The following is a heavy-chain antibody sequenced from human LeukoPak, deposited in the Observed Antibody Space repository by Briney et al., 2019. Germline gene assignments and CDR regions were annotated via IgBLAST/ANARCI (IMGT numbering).Heavy chain of an antibody. CDR2: ISGSGGSP. CDR3: AKGGKTIMCPTSCYDY. J-gene: IGHJ4*02. D-gene: IGHD2-2*01. CDR1: GFTFSSYS. V-gene: IGHV3-23*01. Sequence: PGGSLRLSCAASGFTFSSYSMNWVRQAPGRGLEWVSVISGSGGSPDYTDSVKGRFTISRDNSKNTLYLQMNSLRAEDTAVYYCAKGGKTIMCPTSCYDYWGQGTLVTVSS.